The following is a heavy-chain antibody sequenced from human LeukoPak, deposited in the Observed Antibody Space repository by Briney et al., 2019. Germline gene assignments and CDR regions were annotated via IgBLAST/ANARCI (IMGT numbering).Heavy chain of an antibody. D-gene: IGHD5-12*01. CDR1: GFTFSSYG. J-gene: IGHJ4*02. CDR2: ISGSGGST. Sequence: GGSLRLSCAASGFTFSSYGMSWVRQAPGKGLEWVSAISGSGGSTYYADSVKGRFTISRDNAKNSLYLQMNSLRAEDTAVYYCARDGGSGYGTMTDYWGQGILVTVSS. CDR3: ARDGGSGYGTMTDY. V-gene: IGHV3-23*01.